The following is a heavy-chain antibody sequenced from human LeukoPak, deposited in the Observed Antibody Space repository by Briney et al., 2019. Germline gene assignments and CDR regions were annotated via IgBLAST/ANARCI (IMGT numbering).Heavy chain of an antibody. CDR2: ISSSGSTI. D-gene: IGHD6-6*01. CDR1: GFTFSGYD. CDR3: GGIAARPNWFDP. V-gene: IGHV3-48*03. J-gene: IGHJ5*02. Sequence: GGSLRLSCAASGFTFSGYDMNWVRQAPGKGLEWVSYISSSGSTIYYADSVKGRFTISRDNAKNSLYLQMNSLRAEDTAVYYCGGIAARPNWFDPWGQGTLVTVSS.